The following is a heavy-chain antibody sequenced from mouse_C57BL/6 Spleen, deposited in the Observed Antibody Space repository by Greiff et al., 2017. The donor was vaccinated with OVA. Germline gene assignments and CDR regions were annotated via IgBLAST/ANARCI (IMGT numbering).Heavy chain of an antibody. V-gene: IGHV1-55*01. D-gene: IGHD1-1*01. J-gene: IGHJ3*01. CDR1: GYTFTSYW. CDR2: IYPGSGST. Sequence: QVQLQQPGAELVKPGASVKMSCKASGYTFTSYWITWVKQRPGQGLEWIGDIYPGSGSTNYNEKFKSKATLTVDTSSSTAYMQLSSLTSEDSAVYYCARVESALYGSSRGFAYWGQGTLVTVSA. CDR3: ARVESALYGSSRGFAY.